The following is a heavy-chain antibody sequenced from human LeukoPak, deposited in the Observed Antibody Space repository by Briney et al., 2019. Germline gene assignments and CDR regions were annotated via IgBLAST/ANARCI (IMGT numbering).Heavy chain of an antibody. V-gene: IGHV3-74*01. CDR3: AREEDSLDY. J-gene: IGHJ4*02. CDR2: INTDGSST. CDR1: GFIFWNSA. Sequence: PGGSLRLSCEASGFIFWNSAMTWVRQAPGKGLVWVSRINTDGSSTSYADSVKGRFTISRDNAKNTLYLQMNSLRAEDTAVYYCAREEDSLDYWGQGTLVTVSS. D-gene: IGHD2-21*01.